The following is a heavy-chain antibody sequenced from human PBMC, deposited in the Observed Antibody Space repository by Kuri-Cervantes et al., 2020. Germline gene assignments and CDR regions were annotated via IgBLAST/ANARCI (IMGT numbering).Heavy chain of an antibody. V-gene: IGHV3-7*01. CDR1: GFTFSSYW. D-gene: IGHD3-22*01. CDR2: IKQDGSEK. J-gene: IGHJ4*02. Sequence: GGSLRLSCAASGFTFSSYWMSWVRQAPGKGLEWVASIKQDGSEKYYVDSVKGRFTISRDNAKNSLYLQMNSLRAEDTAVYYCARSSLADSSGWLIDYWGQGTLVTVSS. CDR3: ARSSLADSSGWLIDY.